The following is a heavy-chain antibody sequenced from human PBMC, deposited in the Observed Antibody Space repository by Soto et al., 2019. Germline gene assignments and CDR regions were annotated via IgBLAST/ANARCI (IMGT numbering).Heavy chain of an antibody. D-gene: IGHD4-17*01. J-gene: IGHJ5*02. CDR2: ISGSGGST. CDR1: GFTFSSYA. V-gene: IGHV3-23*01. CDR3: AKDHADGDYVGWFDP. Sequence: EVQLLESGGGLVQPGGSLRLSCAASGFTFSSYAMSWVRQAPGKGLEWVSAISGSGGSTYYADSVKGRFTISRDNSKNTLYLQMNSLRAEDTPVYYCAKDHADGDYVGWFDPWGQGTLVTVSS.